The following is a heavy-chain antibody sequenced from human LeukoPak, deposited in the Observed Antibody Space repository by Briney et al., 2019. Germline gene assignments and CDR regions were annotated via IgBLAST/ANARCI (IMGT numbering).Heavy chain of an antibody. D-gene: IGHD6-19*01. J-gene: IGHJ5*02. CDR3: AKGSRSSGWYNWFDP. V-gene: IGHV3-9*03. CDR2: ISWNSGSI. Sequence: GGSLRLSXAASGFTFDDYAMHWVRQPPGKGLEWVSGISWNSGSIGYADSVKGRFTISRDNAKNSLYLQMNSLRAEDMALYYCAKGSRSSGWYNWFDPWGQGTLVTVSS. CDR1: GFTFDDYA.